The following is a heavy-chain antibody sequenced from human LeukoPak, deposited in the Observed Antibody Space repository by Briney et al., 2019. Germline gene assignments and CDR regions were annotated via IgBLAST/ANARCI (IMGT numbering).Heavy chain of an antibody. Sequence: SETLSLTCTVSGGSISSSSYYWGWIRQPPGKGLEWIGNIYYSGSTYYNPSLKSRVTISVDTSKNQFSLKLSSVTAADTAVYYCARLGRYSYVDYWGQGTLVTVSS. CDR3: ARLGRYSYVDY. CDR1: GGSISSSSYY. J-gene: IGHJ4*02. V-gene: IGHV4-39*07. D-gene: IGHD1-26*01. CDR2: IYYSGST.